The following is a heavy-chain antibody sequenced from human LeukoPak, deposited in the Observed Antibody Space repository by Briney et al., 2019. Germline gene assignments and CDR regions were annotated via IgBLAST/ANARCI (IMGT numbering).Heavy chain of an antibody. CDR1: GGSISSYY. CDR2: IYYSGST. CDR3: ASLHLAVAGFDY. Sequence: SETLSPTCTVSGGSISSYYWSWIRQPPGKGLEWIGYIYYSGSTNYNPSLKSRVTISVDTSKNQFSLKLSSVTAADTAVYYCASLHLAVAGFDYWGQGTLVTVSS. D-gene: IGHD6-19*01. V-gene: IGHV4-59*12. J-gene: IGHJ4*02.